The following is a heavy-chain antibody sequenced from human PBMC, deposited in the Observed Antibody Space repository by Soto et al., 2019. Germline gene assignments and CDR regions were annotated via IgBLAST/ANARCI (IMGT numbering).Heavy chain of an antibody. CDR1: GGTFSSYA. CDR2: IIPIFGTA. CDR3: ARNVVPAGYYNWFDP. J-gene: IGHJ5*02. D-gene: IGHD2-2*01. V-gene: IGHV1-69*13. Sequence: ASVKVSCKXSGGTFSSYAISWVRQAPGQGLEWMGGIIPIFGTANYAQKFQGRVTITADESTSTAYMELSSLRSEDTAVYYCARNVVPAGYYNWFDPWGQGTLVTVSS.